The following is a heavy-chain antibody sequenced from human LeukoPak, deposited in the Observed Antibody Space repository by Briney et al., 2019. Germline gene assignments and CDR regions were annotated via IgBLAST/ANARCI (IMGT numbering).Heavy chain of an antibody. CDR1: GFTFSSYS. V-gene: IGHV3-21*01. D-gene: IGHD3-10*01. CDR2: IRSSSSFI. Sequence: SGGSLRLSCAASGFTFSSYSMNWVRQAPGKGLEWVSSIRSSSSFIYYADSVKGRFTISRDNAKNSLYLQMNSLRAEDTAVYYCARDATGGSRSYADYWGQGTLVTVSS. CDR3: ARDATGGSRSYADY. J-gene: IGHJ4*02.